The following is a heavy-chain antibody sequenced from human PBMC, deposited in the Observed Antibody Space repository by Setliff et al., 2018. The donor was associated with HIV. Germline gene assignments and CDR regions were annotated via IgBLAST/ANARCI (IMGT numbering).Heavy chain of an antibody. CDR1: GFSLSASGMC. V-gene: IGHV2-70*11. CDR2: IDWDDDK. CDR3: ARTNNVYWYFDL. Sequence: SGPTLVNPETLTLTCTFSGFSLSASGMCVSWIRQPPGKALEWLARIDWDDDKYYNTSLKTRLTLSKDTSKNQVVLTMTNMDPADTATYYCARTNNVYWYFDLWGRGTLVTVSS. J-gene: IGHJ2*01. D-gene: IGHD2-8*01.